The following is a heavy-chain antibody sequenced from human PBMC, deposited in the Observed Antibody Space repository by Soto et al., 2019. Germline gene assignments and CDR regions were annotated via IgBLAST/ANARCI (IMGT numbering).Heavy chain of an antibody. D-gene: IGHD3-22*01. V-gene: IGHV3-30-3*01. CDR1: GFTFSSYA. Sequence: QVQLVESGGGVVQPGRSLRLSCAASGFTFSSYAMHWVRQAPGKGLEWVAVISYDGSNKYYADSVKGRFTISRDNSKNTLYLQMNSLRAEDTAVYYCARDQGGYYDTSGYIPLWLLGYFDYWGQGTLVTVSS. CDR2: ISYDGSNK. J-gene: IGHJ4*02. CDR3: ARDQGGYYDTSGYIPLWLLGYFDY.